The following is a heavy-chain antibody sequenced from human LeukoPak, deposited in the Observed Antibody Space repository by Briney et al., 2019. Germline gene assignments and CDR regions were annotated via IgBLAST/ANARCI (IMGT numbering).Heavy chain of an antibody. V-gene: IGHV3-53*01. CDR1: GFTVGSNY. Sequence: GGSLRLSCAASGFTVGSNYMSWVRQAPGKGLEWVSIIYRGGSTNYADSVKGRFTISRDNAKNSLYLQMNSLRAEDTAVYYCARVEYYYGSGSYYGPDYWGQGTLVTVSS. J-gene: IGHJ4*02. CDR3: ARVEYYYGSGSYYGPDY. CDR2: IYRGGST. D-gene: IGHD3-10*01.